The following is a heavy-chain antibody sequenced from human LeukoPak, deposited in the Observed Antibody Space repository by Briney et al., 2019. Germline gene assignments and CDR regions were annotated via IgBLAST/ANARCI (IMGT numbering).Heavy chain of an antibody. CDR1: GYTFTSYD. J-gene: IGHJ5*02. Sequence: ASVKVSCKASGYTFTSYDINWVRQATGQGLEWMGWMNPNSGNAGYAVKFQGRVTMTRNTSISTVYMELSSLRSEDTAVYYCARGSRQWLVQGGFDPWGQGTLVTVSS. CDR2: MNPNSGNA. D-gene: IGHD6-19*01. V-gene: IGHV1-8*01. CDR3: ARGSRQWLVQGGFDP.